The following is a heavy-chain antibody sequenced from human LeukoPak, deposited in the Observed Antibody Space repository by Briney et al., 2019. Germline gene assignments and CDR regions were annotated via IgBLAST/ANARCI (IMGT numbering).Heavy chain of an antibody. D-gene: IGHD3-22*01. CDR1: GFTFRSYS. CDR2: ISSTSSTI. J-gene: IGHJ3*02. V-gene: IGHV3-48*02. CDR3: ARAAPYYYDSSGYSAFDS. Sequence: GGSLRLSCAASGFTFRSYSMHWVHQAPGKGLEWVSYISSTSSTIYYADSVKGRFTISRDNAKNSLYLQMNSLRDEDTAVYYCARAAPYYYDSSGYSAFDSWGQGTMVTVSA.